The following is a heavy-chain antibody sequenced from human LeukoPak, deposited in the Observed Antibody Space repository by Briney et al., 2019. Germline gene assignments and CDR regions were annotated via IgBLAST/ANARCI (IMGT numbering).Heavy chain of an antibody. CDR3: ARDPSQLSENWFDP. D-gene: IGHD1-1*01. J-gene: IGHJ5*02. CDR1: GGSISSYY. V-gene: IGHV4-59*01. CDR2: IYYSGST. Sequence: PSETLSLTCTVSGGSISSYYWSWIRQPPGKGLEWIGYIYYSGSTNYNPSLKSRVTISVDTSKNQFSLKLSSVTAADTAVYYCARDPSQLSENWFDPWGQGTLVTVSS.